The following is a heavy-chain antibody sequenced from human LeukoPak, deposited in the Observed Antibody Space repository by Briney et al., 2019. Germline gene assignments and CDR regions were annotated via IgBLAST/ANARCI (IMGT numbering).Heavy chain of an antibody. V-gene: IGHV3-53*01. J-gene: IGHJ3*02. CDR2: IYSGGST. CDR3: ARGGSYLSAFDI. D-gene: IGHD1-26*01. Sequence: GGSLRLSCAASGLTVSSNCMSWVRQAPGKGLEWVSIIYSGGSTFYADSVKGRFTISRDNSKNTLYLQMNSLRAEDTAVYYCARGGSYLSAFDIWGQGTMVTVSS. CDR1: GLTVSSNC.